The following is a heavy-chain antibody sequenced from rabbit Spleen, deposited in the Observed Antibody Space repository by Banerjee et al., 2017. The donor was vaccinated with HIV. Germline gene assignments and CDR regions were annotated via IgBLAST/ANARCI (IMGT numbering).Heavy chain of an antibody. CDR2: IATGNSGNI. V-gene: IGHV1S45*01. Sequence: QEQLVESGGDLVQPEGSLTLTCKASGFDLDYNIICWVRQAPGKGLEWIGCIATGNSGNIYYASWATGRFTISKTSSTTVTLQMTSLTVADTATYFCARGPSYWLSAWGGVDWLELWGPGTLVTVS. D-gene: IGHD4-1*01. J-gene: IGHJ5*01. CDR1: GFDLDYNI. CDR3: ARGPSYWLSAWGGVDWLEL.